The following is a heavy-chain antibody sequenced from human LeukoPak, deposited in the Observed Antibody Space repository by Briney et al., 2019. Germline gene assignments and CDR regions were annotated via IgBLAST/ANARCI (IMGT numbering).Heavy chain of an antibody. D-gene: IGHD3-22*01. CDR1: GFTFSSYW. J-gene: IGHJ4*02. V-gene: IGHV3-74*01. CDR2: LNWDENRT. Sequence: GGSLRLSCAASGFTFSSYWMDWVRHAPGRGLGWVPRLNWDENRTTYAESGKGQFTISRDNTKNTLYLKIRSLSAEDEAEYSRARSYGDSSGFSDYWGQGTRVTVAS. CDR3: ARSYGDSSGFSDY.